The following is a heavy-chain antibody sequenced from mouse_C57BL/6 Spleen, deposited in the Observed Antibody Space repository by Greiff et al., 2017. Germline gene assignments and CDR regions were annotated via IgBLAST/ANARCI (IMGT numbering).Heavy chain of an antibody. CDR1: GYSFTGYY. CDR3: ASSSTGVFDY. D-gene: IGHD4-1*02. Sequence: EVQLVESGPELVKPGASVKISCKASGYSFTGYYMNWVKQSPEKSLEWIGEINPSTGGTTYNQKFKAKATLTVDKSSSTAYMQLKSLTSEDSAVYYCASSSTGVFDYWGQGTTLTVSS. CDR2: INPSTGGT. V-gene: IGHV1-42*01. J-gene: IGHJ2*01.